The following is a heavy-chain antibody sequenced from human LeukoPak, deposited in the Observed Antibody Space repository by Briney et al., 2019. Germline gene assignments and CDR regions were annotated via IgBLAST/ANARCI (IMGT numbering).Heavy chain of an antibody. Sequence: SETLSLTCTVSGGSISSYYWSWIRQPPGKGLEWIGYIYTSGSTNYNPSLKSRVTISVDTSKNQFSLKLSSVTAADTAVYYCARLSAVTTRLRWFDPWGQGTLVTASS. CDR2: IYTSGST. J-gene: IGHJ5*02. D-gene: IGHD4-17*01. CDR1: GGSISSYY. V-gene: IGHV4-4*09. CDR3: ARLSAVTTRLRWFDP.